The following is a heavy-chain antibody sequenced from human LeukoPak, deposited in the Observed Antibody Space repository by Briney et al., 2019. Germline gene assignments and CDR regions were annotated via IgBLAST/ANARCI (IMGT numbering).Heavy chain of an antibody. Sequence: GGSLRLSCAASGFTFSSYSMNWVRQAPGKGLEWVSYISSSSSTIYYADSVKGRFTISRDNAKNSLYLKMNSLRAEDTAVSYCARAHQIVVVPAASGYWGQGPLVTVSS. CDR2: ISSSSSTI. V-gene: IGHV3-48*01. J-gene: IGHJ4*02. CDR3: ARAHQIVVVPAASGY. D-gene: IGHD2-2*01. CDR1: GFTFSSYS.